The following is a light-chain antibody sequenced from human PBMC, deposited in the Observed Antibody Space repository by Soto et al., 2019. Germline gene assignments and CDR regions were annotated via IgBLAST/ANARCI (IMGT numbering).Light chain of an antibody. V-gene: IGLV2-14*01. CDR2: EVT. CDR1: GSVIAGYNY. J-gene: IGLJ1*01. Sequence: QSALTQPASVSGSLGQSITISCTGTGSVIAGYNYISWYQQLPGKAPKLMIYEVTIRPSGISNRFSGSKSGNTASLTISGLQAEDEADYYCTSFTSTSSLYVFGTGTKVTVL. CDR3: TSFTSTSSLYV.